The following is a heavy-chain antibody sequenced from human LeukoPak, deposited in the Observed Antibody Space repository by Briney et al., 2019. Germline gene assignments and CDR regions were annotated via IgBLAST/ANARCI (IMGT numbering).Heavy chain of an antibody. CDR3: ARGRAYYYDSIGYLDY. CDR1: GGSISSGSYY. Sequence: SETLSLTCTVSGGSISSGSYYWSWIRQPAGKGLEWIGRIYTSGSTNYNPSLKSRVTISVDTSKNQFSLKLSSVTAADTAVYYCARGRAYYYDSIGYLDYWGQGTLVTVSS. J-gene: IGHJ4*02. D-gene: IGHD3-22*01. CDR2: IYTSGST. V-gene: IGHV4-61*02.